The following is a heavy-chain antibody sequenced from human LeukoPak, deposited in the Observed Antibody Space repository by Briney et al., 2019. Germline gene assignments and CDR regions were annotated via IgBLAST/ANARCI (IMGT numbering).Heavy chain of an antibody. Sequence: PGGSLRLSCAASGFTFDDYAMHWVRHAPGKGLEWVSGISWNSGSIGYADSVKGRFTISRDNAKNSLYLQMNSLRAEDTALYYCAKGSISGSSWSHLDYWGQGTLVTVSS. V-gene: IGHV3-9*01. D-gene: IGHD6-13*01. CDR1: GFTFDDYA. CDR2: ISWNSGSI. J-gene: IGHJ4*02. CDR3: AKGSISGSSWSHLDY.